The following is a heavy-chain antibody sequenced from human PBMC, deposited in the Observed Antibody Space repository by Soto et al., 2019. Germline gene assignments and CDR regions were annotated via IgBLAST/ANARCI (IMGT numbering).Heavy chain of an antibody. D-gene: IGHD2-2*01. CDR3: ARVVGVHWELNGFDC. J-gene: IGHJ3*01. CDR2: INHSGRV. CDR1: GGSFSGHS. Sequence: SETLSLTCAVYGGSFSGHSWTWIRQAPGKGLEWIGDINHSGRVNYSPSLKSRVTISLDTSKNQFSLKLTSVTAADKAVYYCARVVGVHWELNGFDCWVQGTMVTFSS. V-gene: IGHV4-34*01.